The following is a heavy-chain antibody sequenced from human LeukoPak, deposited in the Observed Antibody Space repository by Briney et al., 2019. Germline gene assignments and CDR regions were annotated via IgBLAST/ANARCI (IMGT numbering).Heavy chain of an antibody. D-gene: IGHD6-19*01. CDR1: GYSFTSYW. J-gene: IGHJ4*02. CDR2: IYPGDSDT. CDR3: ARGIEDALIAVAGTRSGVYYFDY. V-gene: IGHV5-51*01. Sequence: PGESLKISCKGSGYSFTSYWIGWVRQMPGKGLEWMGIIYPGDSDTRYSPSFQGQVTISADKSISTAYLQWSSLKASDTAMYYCARGIEDALIAVAGTRSGVYYFDYWGQGTLVTVSS.